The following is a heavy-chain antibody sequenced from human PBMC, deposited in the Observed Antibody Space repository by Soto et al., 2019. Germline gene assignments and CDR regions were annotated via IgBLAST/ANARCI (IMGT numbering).Heavy chain of an antibody. Sequence: SETLSLTCTVSGASITSSYWTWVRQPPGKGLEWIGYVYHSGSTNYNPSLKSRVTLSVSTSKNQFSPRLTSVTAANTAVYYCATGYDWFDPWGQGALVTVSS. CDR1: GASITSSY. D-gene: IGHD7-27*01. J-gene: IGHJ5*02. CDR3: ATGYDWFDP. CDR2: VYHSGST. V-gene: IGHV4-59*03.